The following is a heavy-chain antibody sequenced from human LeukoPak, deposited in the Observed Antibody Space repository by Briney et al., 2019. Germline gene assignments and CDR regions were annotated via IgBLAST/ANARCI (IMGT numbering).Heavy chain of an antibody. CDR2: IFYTWNT. CDR3: SRLGASLEWDSGSFPDY. Sequence: SETLSLTCSVSGVYFSSSGCYWRWIRQPPGKGLEWIGSIFYTWNTYYNPSLKGRITISADRSKTQFSLELRLVTAAGTAVYYCSRLGASLEWDSGSFPDYWGQGTLVTVSS. V-gene: IGHV4-39*01. D-gene: IGHD3-10*01. J-gene: IGHJ4*02. CDR1: GVYFSSSGCY.